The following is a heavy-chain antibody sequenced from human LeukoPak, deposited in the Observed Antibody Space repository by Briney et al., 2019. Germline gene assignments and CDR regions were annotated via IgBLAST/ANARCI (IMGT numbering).Heavy chain of an antibody. V-gene: IGHV4-59*01. CDR1: GGSISSYY. CDR3: ARSPEYGDYFDY. D-gene: IGHD6-6*01. J-gene: IGHJ4*02. CDR2: ICYSGST. Sequence: SETLSLTCTVSGGSISSYYWSWIRQPPGKGLEWIGYICYSGSTNYNPSLKSRVTISVDTSKNQFSLKLSTVTAADTAVYYCARSPEYGDYFDYWGQGTLVTVSS.